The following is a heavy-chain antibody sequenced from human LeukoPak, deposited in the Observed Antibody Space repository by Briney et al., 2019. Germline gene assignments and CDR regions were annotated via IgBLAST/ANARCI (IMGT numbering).Heavy chain of an antibody. J-gene: IGHJ3*02. D-gene: IGHD1-1*01. V-gene: IGHV3-23*01. Sequence: SGGSLRLSCAASGFTFSSYAMSWVRQAPGKGLDWVSAISGSGGSTYYADSVKGRFTISRDNSKNTLYLQMNSLRAEDTAVYYCARGLQYNDAFDIWGQGTMVIVSS. CDR1: GFTFSSYA. CDR3: ARGLQYNDAFDI. CDR2: ISGSGGST.